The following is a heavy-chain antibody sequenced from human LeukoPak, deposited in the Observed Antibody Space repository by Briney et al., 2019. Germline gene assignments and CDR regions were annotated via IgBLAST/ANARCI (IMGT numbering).Heavy chain of an antibody. CDR1: GFTFSSYS. CDR3: ARDQGDNYDSSGYYPY. CDR2: ISSSSSYI. V-gene: IGHV3-21*01. Sequence: TGGSLRLSCAASGFTFSSYSMNWVRQAPGKGLEWVSSISSSSSYIYYADSVKGRFTISRDNAKNSLYLQMNSLRAEDTAVYYCARDQGDNYDSSGYYPYWGQGTLVSVSS. J-gene: IGHJ4*02. D-gene: IGHD3-22*01.